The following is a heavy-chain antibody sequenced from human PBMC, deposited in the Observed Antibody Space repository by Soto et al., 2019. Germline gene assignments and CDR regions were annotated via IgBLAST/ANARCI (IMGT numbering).Heavy chain of an antibody. CDR1: GFTFSSYA. CDR2: ISGSGGST. D-gene: IGHD2-2*01. V-gene: IGHV3-23*01. CDR3: AKTYFYKVDTSYYYMDV. Sequence: GGSLRLSCAASGFTFSSYAMSWVRQAPGKGLEWASAISGSGGSTYYAESVKGRFTISRDNSKNKLYLQMNPLRAEDTAVYYCAKTYFYKVDTSYYYMDVCGKGTTVTVS. J-gene: IGHJ6*03.